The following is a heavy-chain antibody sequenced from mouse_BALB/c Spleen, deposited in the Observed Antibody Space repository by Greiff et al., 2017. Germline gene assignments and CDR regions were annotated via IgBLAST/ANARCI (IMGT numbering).Heavy chain of an antibody. CDR1: GYTFSSYW. J-gene: IGHJ4*01. V-gene: IGHV1-9*01. CDR2: ILPGSGST. Sequence: VQLQQSGAELMKPGASVKISCKATGYTFSSYWIEWVKQRPGHGLEWIGEILPGSGSTNYNEKFKGKATFTADTSSNTAYMQLSSLTSEDSAVYYCARELRLRGDAMDYWGQGTSVTVSS. CDR3: ARELRLRGDAMDY. D-gene: IGHD1-2*01.